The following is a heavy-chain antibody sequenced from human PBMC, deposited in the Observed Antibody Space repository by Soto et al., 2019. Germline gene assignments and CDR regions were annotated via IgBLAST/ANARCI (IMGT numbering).Heavy chain of an antibody. CDR1: GGSISSSIYY. J-gene: IGHJ6*02. Sequence: PSETLSLTCTVSGGSISSSIYYWGWIRQPPGKGLEWIGSIYYSGSTYYNPSLKSRVTISVDTSKNQFSLKLSSVTAADTAVYYCARGGYSGYDYYYYGMGVWGQGTTVTVSS. D-gene: IGHD5-12*01. V-gene: IGHV4-39*01. CDR3: ARGGYSGYDYYYYGMGV. CDR2: IYYSGST.